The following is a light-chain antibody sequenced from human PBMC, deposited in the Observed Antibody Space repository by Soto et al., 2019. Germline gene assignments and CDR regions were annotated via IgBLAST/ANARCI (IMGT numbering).Light chain of an antibody. CDR2: DND. CDR1: TSNIGNND. J-gene: IGLJ3*02. Sequence: QSVLPQPPSVSAAPGQKVIISCSGSTSNIGNNDVSWYQLLPGTAPKLLIYDNDKRPSGIRDRFSGSKSGTSATLGITGLQTGDEADYYCGTWDSRLSVWVFGGGTKLTVL. CDR3: GTWDSRLSVWV. V-gene: IGLV1-51*01.